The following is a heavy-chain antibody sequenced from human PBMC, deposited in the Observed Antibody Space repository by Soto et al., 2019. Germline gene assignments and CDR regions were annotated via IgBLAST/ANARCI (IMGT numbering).Heavy chain of an antibody. J-gene: IGHJ4*02. CDR2: ITYDGSNA. CDR1: GFIFSSFD. CDR3: VRESGIAALDF. D-gene: IGHD6-6*01. Sequence: QVHLLESGGSVVEPGKSLRLSCEASGFIFSSFDMHWVRQAPGKVLEWVALITYDGSNAAYADPVKGRFTISKDSSMNILSLQMNILRFDDTGMYCCVRESGIAALDFWGRGTLVTVSS. V-gene: IGHV3-30*03.